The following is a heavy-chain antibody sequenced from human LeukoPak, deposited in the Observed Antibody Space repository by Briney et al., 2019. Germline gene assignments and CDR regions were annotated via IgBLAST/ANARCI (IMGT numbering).Heavy chain of an antibody. D-gene: IGHD2-2*01. V-gene: IGHV1-69*05. J-gene: IGHJ4*02. CDR2: IIPIFGTA. CDR1: GYTFTSYG. Sequence: SVKVSCKASGYTFTSYGISWVRQAPGQGLEWMGGIIPIFGTANYAQKFQGRVTITTDESTSTAYMELSSLRSEDTAVYYCARARLGYCSSTSCPVGDYWGQGTLVTVSS. CDR3: ARARLGYCSSTSCPVGDY.